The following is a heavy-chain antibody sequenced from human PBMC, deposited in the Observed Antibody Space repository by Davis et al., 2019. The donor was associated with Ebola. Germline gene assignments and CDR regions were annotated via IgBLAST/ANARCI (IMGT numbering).Heavy chain of an antibody. V-gene: IGHV3-15*01. J-gene: IGHJ4*02. D-gene: IGHD3-10*01. Sequence: GESLKISCAASGFSLSNDWMSWVRQAPGKGLEWVGRIKTKTEGGTTDYAAPVKGRFTISRDDSKNTLFLQMSSLKNEDTAEYYCAASPSGSYYKWNFDYWGQGTLVTVSS. CDR1: GFSLSNDW. CDR2: IKTKTEGGTT. CDR3: AASPSGSYYKWNFDY.